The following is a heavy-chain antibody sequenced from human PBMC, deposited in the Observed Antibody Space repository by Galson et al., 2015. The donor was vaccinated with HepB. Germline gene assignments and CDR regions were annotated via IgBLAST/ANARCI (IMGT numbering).Heavy chain of an antibody. CDR3: ARDSWRSYNYYYDYGMDV. V-gene: IGHV3-33*01. D-gene: IGHD3-16*01. Sequence: SLRLSCAASGFTFSSYGMHWVRQAPGKGLEWVAVIWYDGSNKYYADSVKGRFTISRDNSKNTLYLQMNSLRAEDTAVYYCARDSWRSYNYYYDYGMDVWGQGTTVTVSS. CDR1: GFTFSSYG. CDR2: IWYDGSNK. J-gene: IGHJ6*01.